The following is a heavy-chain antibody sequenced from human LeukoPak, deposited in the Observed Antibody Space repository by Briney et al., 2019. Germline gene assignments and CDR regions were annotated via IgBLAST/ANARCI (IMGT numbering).Heavy chain of an antibody. J-gene: IGHJ6*03. D-gene: IGHD6-19*01. CDR3: ARHAGGHQWLVRAYYYYYMDV. CDR1: GGSFSGYY. CDR2: VSHSGST. V-gene: IGHV4-34*01. Sequence: SETLSLTCAVYGGSFSGYYWSWIRQPPGKGLEWIGEVSHSGSTNYNPSLRSRVTISIDTSKNQFSLNLSSVTAADTAVYYCARHAGGHQWLVRAYYYYYMDVWGKGTTVTVSS.